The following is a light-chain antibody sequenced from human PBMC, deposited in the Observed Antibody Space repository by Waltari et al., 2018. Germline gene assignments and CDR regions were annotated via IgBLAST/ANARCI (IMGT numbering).Light chain of an antibody. CDR3: QQYYTSPYT. CDR1: QSVLYSSNNKKY. J-gene: IGKJ2*01. CDR2: WAA. Sequence: DIVMTQSPDSLAVSLGERATINCKSSQSVLYSSNNKKYLAWYQQKPGQPPKLLIYWAATRESGVPDRFSGSGSGTYFTLSISSLQAEDVAVYYCQQYYTSPYTFGQGTKLEIK. V-gene: IGKV4-1*01.